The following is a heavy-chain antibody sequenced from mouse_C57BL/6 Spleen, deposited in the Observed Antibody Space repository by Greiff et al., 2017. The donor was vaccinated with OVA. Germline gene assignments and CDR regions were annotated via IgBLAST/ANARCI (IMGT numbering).Heavy chain of an antibody. CDR2: INPNNGGT. J-gene: IGHJ4*01. V-gene: IGHV1-18*01. CDR3: ARSDDGYYPAMDY. D-gene: IGHD2-3*01. Sequence: VQLQQSGPELVKPGASVKIPCKASGYTFTDYNMDWVKQSHGKSLEWIGDINPNNGGTIYNQKFKGKATLTVDKSSSTAYMELRSLTSEDTAVYYCARSDDGYYPAMDYWGQGTSVTVSS. CDR1: GYTFTDYN.